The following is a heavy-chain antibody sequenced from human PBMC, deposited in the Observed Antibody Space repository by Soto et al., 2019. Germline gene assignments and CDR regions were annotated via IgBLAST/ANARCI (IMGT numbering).Heavy chain of an antibody. CDR2: IYYSGST. Sequence: SETLSLTCTFSCGSVISGAYYWTWIRQRPGKGLEWIGYIYYSGSTYYSPSLKSRLSISLDTSKNQFSLRLSSVTAADTAMYYCARARLRAVYAFDIWGQGTMVTVSS. CDR1: CGSVISGAYY. CDR3: ARARLRAVYAFDI. D-gene: IGHD5-12*01. V-gene: IGHV4-31*03. J-gene: IGHJ3*02.